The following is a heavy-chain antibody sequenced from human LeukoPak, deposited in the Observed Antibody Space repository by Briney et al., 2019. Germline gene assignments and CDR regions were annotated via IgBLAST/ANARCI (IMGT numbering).Heavy chain of an antibody. CDR3: ARSISSSWYGGDY. D-gene: IGHD6-13*01. J-gene: IGHJ4*02. V-gene: IGHV3-30-3*01. CDR2: ISYDGSNK. CDR1: GFTFSSYA. Sequence: GGSLRLSCAASGFTFSSYAMHWVRQAPGKGLEWVAVISYDGSNKYYADSVKGRFTISRDNSKNTLYLQMNSLRAEDTAVYYCARSISSSWYGGDYWGQGTLVTVSS.